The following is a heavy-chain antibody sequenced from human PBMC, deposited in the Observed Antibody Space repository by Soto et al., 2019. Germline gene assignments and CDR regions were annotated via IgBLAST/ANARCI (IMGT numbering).Heavy chain of an antibody. J-gene: IGHJ6*02. D-gene: IGHD3-10*01. CDR2: IYYSGST. CDR1: GGSISSYY. V-gene: IGHV4-59*01. CDR3: ARERPAYGSGRYYGMDV. Sequence: SETLSLTCTVSGGSISSYYWSWIRQPPGKGLEWIGYIYYSGSTNYNPSLKSRVTISVDTSKNQFSLKLSSVTAADTAVYYCARERPAYGSGRYYGMDVWGQGTTVTVSS.